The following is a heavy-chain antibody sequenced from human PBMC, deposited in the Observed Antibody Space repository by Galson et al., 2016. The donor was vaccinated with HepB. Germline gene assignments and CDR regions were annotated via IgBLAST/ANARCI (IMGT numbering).Heavy chain of an antibody. CDR1: GGTFNSYV. J-gene: IGHJ4*02. Sequence: SVKVSCKASGGTFNSYVISWVRQAPGQGLEWMGGIIPIVGTANYAQKFQGRVTITADESTGTVYMDLNSLRSEDTAIFYCAREGGVPRGYAMDVWGQGTLVTVSS. V-gene: IGHV1-69*13. CDR3: AREGGVPRGYAMDV. CDR2: IIPIVGTA. D-gene: IGHD3-16*01.